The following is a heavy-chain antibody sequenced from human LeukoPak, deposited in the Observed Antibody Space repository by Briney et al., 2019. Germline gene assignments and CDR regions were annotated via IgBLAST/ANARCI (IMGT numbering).Heavy chain of an antibody. V-gene: IGHV4-34*01. J-gene: IGHJ4*02. D-gene: IGHD3-16*02. CDR1: GGSFSDYY. CDR3: ARGHKRSGITFGGVLVPDY. Sequence: SETLCLTCAVYGGSFSDYYWSRIRQPPGKGLEWIGEINHSGSTNYNPSLKSRVTISVDTSKNQFSLKLSSVTAADTAVYYCARGHKRSGITFGGVLVPDYWGQGTLVTASS. CDR2: INHSGST.